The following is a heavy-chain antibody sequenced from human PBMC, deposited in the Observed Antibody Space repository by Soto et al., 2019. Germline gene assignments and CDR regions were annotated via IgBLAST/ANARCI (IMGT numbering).Heavy chain of an antibody. CDR1: GFTFSSYA. CDR3: AKMVLNYYDPNR. D-gene: IGHD3-22*01. V-gene: IGHV3-23*01. Sequence: EVQLLESGGGLVQPGGSLRLSCAASGFTFSSYAMSWVRQAPGKGLEWVSAISGSGGSTYYADSVKGRFTISRDNSKNTLYLQMNSLRAVDTAVYYCAKMVLNYYDPNRWGQGTLVTVSS. J-gene: IGHJ5*02. CDR2: ISGSGGST.